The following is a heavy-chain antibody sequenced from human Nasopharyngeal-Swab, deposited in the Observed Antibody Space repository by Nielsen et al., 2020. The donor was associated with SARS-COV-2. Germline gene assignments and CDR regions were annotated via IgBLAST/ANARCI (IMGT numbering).Heavy chain of an antibody. CDR3: ARLSGYSGYDERAFDY. Sequence: ESLKISCAASGFTVSSNYMSWIRQPPGKGLEWIGSIYYSGSTYYNPSLESRVTISVDTSKNQFSLKLSSVTAADTAVYYCARLSGYSGYDERAFDYWGQGTLVNVSS. CDR1: GFTVSSNY. D-gene: IGHD5-12*01. CDR2: IYYSGST. J-gene: IGHJ4*02. V-gene: IGHV4-39*01.